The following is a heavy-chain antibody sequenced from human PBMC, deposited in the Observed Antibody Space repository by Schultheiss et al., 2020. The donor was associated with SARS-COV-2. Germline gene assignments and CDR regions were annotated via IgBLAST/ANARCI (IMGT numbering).Heavy chain of an antibody. V-gene: IGHV3-23*01. CDR1: GFTFGDYA. D-gene: IGHD3-22*01. J-gene: IGHJ6*02. Sequence: GESLKISCTASGFTFGDYAMSWFRQAPGKGLEWVSAISGSGGSTYYADSVKGRFTISRDNSKNTLYLQMNSLRAEDTAVYYCARGGGYDGMDVWGQGTTVTVSS. CDR2: ISGSGGST. CDR3: ARGGGYDGMDV.